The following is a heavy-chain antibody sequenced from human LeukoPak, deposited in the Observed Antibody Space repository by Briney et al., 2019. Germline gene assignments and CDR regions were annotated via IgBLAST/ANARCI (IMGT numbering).Heavy chain of an antibody. J-gene: IGHJ6*03. CDR1: GFTFRSYG. D-gene: IGHD3-3*01. V-gene: IGHV3-30*02. CDR3: AKGSKEVLFTRDHCMDV. CDR2: IRYDGNNK. Sequence: GGSLRLSCAASGFTFRSYGMHWVRQAPGKGLEWVAFIRYDGNNKYYADSVKGRFTISRDNSKNTLYLQMNSLRAEDTAVYYCAKGSKEVLFTRDHCMDVWGKGTTVTISS.